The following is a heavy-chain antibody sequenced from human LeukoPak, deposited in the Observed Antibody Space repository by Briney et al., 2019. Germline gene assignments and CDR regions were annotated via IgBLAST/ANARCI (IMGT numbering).Heavy chain of an antibody. CDR2: ISGSGGST. CDR1: GFTFSSYG. Sequence: SGGSLRLSCAASGFTFSSYGMSWVRQAPGKGLEWGSAISGSGGSTYYADSVKGRFTISRDNSKNTLYLQMNSLRAEDTAVYYCAKGGYSSSWYDLDYWGQGTLVTVSS. V-gene: IGHV3-23*01. D-gene: IGHD6-13*01. CDR3: AKGGYSSSWYDLDY. J-gene: IGHJ4*02.